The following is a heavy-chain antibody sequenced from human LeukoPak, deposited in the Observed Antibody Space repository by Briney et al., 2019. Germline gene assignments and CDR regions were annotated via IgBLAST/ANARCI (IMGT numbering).Heavy chain of an antibody. CDR3: AKGSSYGGYVPIDY. CDR1: GFTFSSYA. J-gene: IGHJ4*02. D-gene: IGHD5-12*01. CDR2: ISGSGGST. Sequence: GGSLRLSCAASGFTFSSYAMSWVRQAPGKGLEWVSAISGSGGSTYYADSVKGRFTISRDNSKNTLYLQMNSLRAEDTAVYYCAKGSSYGGYVPIDYWGQGTLVTVSS. V-gene: IGHV3-23*01.